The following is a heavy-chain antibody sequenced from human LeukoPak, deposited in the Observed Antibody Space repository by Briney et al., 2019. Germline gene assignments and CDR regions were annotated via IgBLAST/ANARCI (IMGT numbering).Heavy chain of an antibody. CDR2: ISDNGGRT. CDR1: GFTFSGYA. CDR3: ARGTKGDYFDY. Sequence: GGSLRLSCAASGFTFSGYAMSWVRQAPGKGLEWVSTISDNGGRTYYADSVKGRFTISRDNSKNALYLQMNSLRAEDTAVYYCARGTKGDYFDYWGQGTLVTVSS. D-gene: IGHD3-16*01. V-gene: IGHV3-23*01. J-gene: IGHJ4*02.